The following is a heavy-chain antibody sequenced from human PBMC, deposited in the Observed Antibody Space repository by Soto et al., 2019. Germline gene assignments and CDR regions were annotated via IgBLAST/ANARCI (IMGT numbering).Heavy chain of an antibody. D-gene: IGHD3-10*01. CDR3: VRRHVAETGIKWFDP. V-gene: IGHV1-2*02. CDR1: GYIFTDYY. CDR2: INPSNGVT. J-gene: IGHJ5*02. Sequence: ASVKVSCKASGYIFTDYYVHWVRQAPGQGLEWLGWINPSNGVTYYAQNFRDRVTITRDTSISTAYMELSRLTSDDTAVYYCVRRHVAETGIKWFDPWGQGTLVTVSS.